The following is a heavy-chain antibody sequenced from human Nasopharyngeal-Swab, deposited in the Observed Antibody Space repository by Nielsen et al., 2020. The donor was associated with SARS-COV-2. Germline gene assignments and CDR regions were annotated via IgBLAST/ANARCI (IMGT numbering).Heavy chain of an antibody. J-gene: IGHJ4*02. Sequence: SETLSLTCSVSGYSINSGYYRGCIRQPPGKGLEWIGSIYHSGSTYYNPSLKSRVTISVDTSKNQFSLRLNSVTAADTAVYDCARNSGHSPAPFEYWGQGTRVTVSS. CDR1: GYSINSGYY. V-gene: IGHV4-38-2*01. CDR2: IYHSGST. D-gene: IGHD6-25*01. CDR3: ARNSGHSPAPFEY.